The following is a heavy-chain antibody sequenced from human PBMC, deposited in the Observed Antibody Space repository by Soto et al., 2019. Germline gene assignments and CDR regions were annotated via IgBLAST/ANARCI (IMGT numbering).Heavy chain of an antibody. J-gene: IGHJ6*03. V-gene: IGHV3-23*01. D-gene: IGHD2-2*01. Sequence: EVQLLESGGGLVQPGGSLRLSCAASGFTFSSYAMNWVRQAPGKGLEWVSAISGSGGSTYCADSVKGRFTISRDNSKNTLYLQMNSLRAEDTAVYYCAKEVYCSSTSCYYYMDVWGKGTTVTVSS. CDR2: ISGSGGST. CDR1: GFTFSSYA. CDR3: AKEVYCSSTSCYYYMDV.